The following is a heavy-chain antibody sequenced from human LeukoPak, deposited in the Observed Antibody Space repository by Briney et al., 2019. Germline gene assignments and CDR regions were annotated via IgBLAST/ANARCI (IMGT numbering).Heavy chain of an antibody. Sequence: NPGGSLRLSCAASGFTFSDYYMSWIRQAPGKGLEWVSYISSSGSTIYYADSVKGRFTISRDNARNSLYLQMNSLRAEDTAVYYCARDLLFKTSIAAAGQGYWGQGTLVTVSS. J-gene: IGHJ4*02. CDR2: ISSSGSTI. CDR1: GFTFSDYY. D-gene: IGHD6-13*01. CDR3: ARDLLFKTSIAAAGQGY. V-gene: IGHV3-11*04.